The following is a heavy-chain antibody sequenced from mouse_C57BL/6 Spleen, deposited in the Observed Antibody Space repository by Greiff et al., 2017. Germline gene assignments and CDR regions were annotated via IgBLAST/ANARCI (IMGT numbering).Heavy chain of an antibody. CDR1: GYTFTSYW. Sequence: QVQLQQPGAELVKPGASVKMSCKASGYTFTSYWITWVKQRPGQGLEWIGDIYPGSGSTNYNEKFKSKATLTVDTSSSTAYMQLSSLTSEDSAVYYCARGVYDGYYPAWFAYWGQGTLVTVSA. CDR2: IYPGSGST. D-gene: IGHD2-3*01. J-gene: IGHJ3*01. CDR3: ARGVYDGYYPAWFAY. V-gene: IGHV1-55*01.